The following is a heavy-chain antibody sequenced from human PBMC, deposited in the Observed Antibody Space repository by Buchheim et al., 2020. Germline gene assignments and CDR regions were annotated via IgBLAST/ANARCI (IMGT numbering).Heavy chain of an antibody. D-gene: IGHD2-15*01. J-gene: IGHJ5*02. CDR1: GGSFSGYY. CDR2: INHSGST. CDR3: ARAVDWVVAANWFDP. Sequence: QVQLQQWGAGLLKPSETLSLTCAVYGGSFSGYYWSWIRQPPGKGLEWMGEINHSGSTNYNPSLKSRVTISVDTSKNQFYLKLSSVTAADTAVYYCARAVDWVVAANWFDPWGQGTL. V-gene: IGHV4-34*01.